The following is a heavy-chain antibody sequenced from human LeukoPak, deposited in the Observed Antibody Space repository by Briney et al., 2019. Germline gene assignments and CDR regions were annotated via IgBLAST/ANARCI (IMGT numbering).Heavy chain of an antibody. V-gene: IGHV3-30*18. CDR2: ISYDGSTK. CDR3: AKGFQEAGRVAFDI. Sequence: GGSLRLSCAASGFTFSNYGMPWVRQAPGKGLEWVAVISYDGSTKYYADSVKGRFTISRDNSKNTLYLQMSSLRAEDTAVYYCAKGFQEAGRVAFDIWGQGTMVTVSS. CDR1: GFTFSNYG. J-gene: IGHJ3*02. D-gene: IGHD1-14*01.